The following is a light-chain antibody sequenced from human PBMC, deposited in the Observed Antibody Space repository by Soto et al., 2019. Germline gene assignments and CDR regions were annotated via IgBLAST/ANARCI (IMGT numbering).Light chain of an antibody. J-gene: IGLJ1*01. V-gene: IGLV2-11*01. Sequence: QSVLTQPRSVSGSPGQSVTISCTGTSSDVGGCNYVSWYQQHPGKAPKLMIYDVSKRPSGVPDRFSGSKSGNTASLTISGLQAEDEADYYCCSYAGSYTYVFVTGTKVTVL. CDR2: DVS. CDR1: SSDVGGCNY. CDR3: CSYAGSYTYV.